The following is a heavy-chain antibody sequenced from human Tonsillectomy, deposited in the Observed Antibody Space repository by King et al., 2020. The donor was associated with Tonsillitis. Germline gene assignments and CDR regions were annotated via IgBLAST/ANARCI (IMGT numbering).Heavy chain of an antibody. V-gene: IGHV3-30*18. Sequence: VQLVESGGGVVQPGRSLRLSCAASGFSFSSYGMHWVRQAPGKGLEWVAVISKDGNIKYSADSVKGRFTISRDNSKNTLYLQVNSLRAEDTGLYYCAKGEFGDYSVTFDPWGQGTLVTVSS. CDR3: AKGEFGDYSVTFDP. CDR1: GFSFSSYG. D-gene: IGHD4-17*01. J-gene: IGHJ5*02. CDR2: ISKDGNIK.